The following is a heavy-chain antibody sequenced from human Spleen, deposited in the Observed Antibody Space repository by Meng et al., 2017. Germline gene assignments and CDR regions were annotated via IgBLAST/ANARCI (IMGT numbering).Heavy chain of an antibody. CDR2: IYWDGDG. D-gene: IGHD5/OR15-5a*01. CDR3: AYRRLSIFHFDY. CDR1: GFSLSTSGVG. Sequence: QITLKESGPTLVKPTQTLTLTCTFSGFSLSTSGVGVGWIRQPPGKALEWLALIYWDGDGHYSPSLESRLTITKDTSKNQVVLTLTNMDPADTATYYCAYRRLSIFHFDYWGQGALVTVSS. V-gene: IGHV2-5*02. J-gene: IGHJ4*02.